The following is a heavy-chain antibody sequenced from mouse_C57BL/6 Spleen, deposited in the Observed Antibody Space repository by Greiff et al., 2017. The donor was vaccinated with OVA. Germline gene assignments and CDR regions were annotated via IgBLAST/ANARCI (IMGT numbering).Heavy chain of an antibody. CDR3: ASRDV. V-gene: IGHV1-82*01. Sequence: QVQLQQSGPELVKPGASVKISCKASGYAFSRSWMNWVKQRPGKGLEWIGRIYPGDGDTNYNGKFKGKATLTADTSSSTAYMQLSSLASEDSAVYFCASRDVWGTGTTVTVSS. CDR1: GYAFSRSW. J-gene: IGHJ1*03. CDR2: IYPGDGDT.